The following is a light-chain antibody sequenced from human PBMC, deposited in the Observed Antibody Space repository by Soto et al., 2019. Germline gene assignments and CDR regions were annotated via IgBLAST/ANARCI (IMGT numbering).Light chain of an antibody. CDR3: NSFRVNHLYV. J-gene: IGLJ1*01. Sequence: QSVLTQPASVSGSPGQTITISCTGTTSDIGGYNAVSWYQHHPGKAPQLIIYEVTHRPSGVSDRFSASKSGNTASLTISGLQADDEADYYCNSFRVNHLYVFGTGTKLTVL. V-gene: IGLV2-14*01. CDR2: EVT. CDR1: TSDIGGYNA.